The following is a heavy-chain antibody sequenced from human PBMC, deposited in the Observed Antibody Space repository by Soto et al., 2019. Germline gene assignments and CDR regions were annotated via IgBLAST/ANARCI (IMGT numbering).Heavy chain of an antibody. J-gene: IGHJ2*01. D-gene: IGHD2-2*01. CDR2: INPDSGGT. V-gene: IGHV1-2*02. CDR3: AIRTGQLAIISEFDGDWFFEV. CDR1: GYTFTDYY. Sequence: ASVKVSCKASGYTFTDYYIHGVRQAPGQGLEWVGWINPDSGGTNLAQRFQGRVTMTSDTSINTAYMELSSLRSDDTAVYHCAIRTGQLAIISEFDGDWFFEVWGRGTLVTVSS.